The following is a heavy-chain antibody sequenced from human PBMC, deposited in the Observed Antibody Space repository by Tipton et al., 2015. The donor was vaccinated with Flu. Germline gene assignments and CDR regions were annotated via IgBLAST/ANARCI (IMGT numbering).Heavy chain of an antibody. CDR1: GFTFSNYG. Sequence: PLRLSCAASGFTFSNYGMFWVRQAPGKGLEWVTTISYDGSNQYYADSVKGRFTISRDNSKNMVYLQMNSLRAEDTAVYYCARDSDYGSGSYWIDYWGQGTLVIVSS. J-gene: IGHJ4*02. V-gene: IGHV3-30*13. D-gene: IGHD3-10*01. CDR3: ARDSDYGSGSYWIDY. CDR2: ISYDGSNQ.